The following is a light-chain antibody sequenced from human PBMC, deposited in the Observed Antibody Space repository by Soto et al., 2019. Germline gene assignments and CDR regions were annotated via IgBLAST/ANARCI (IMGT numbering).Light chain of an antibody. CDR1: QSVSSSY. V-gene: IGKV3-20*01. Sequence: EIVLTQSPGTLSLSPGERATLSCRASQSVSSSYLACYQQKPGQAPRLLIYGASSRATGIPDRFSGSGSGTDFTFTISRLEPEDFAVYYCQQYGSSPPTFGQGTKVEIK. J-gene: IGKJ1*01. CDR3: QQYGSSPPT. CDR2: GAS.